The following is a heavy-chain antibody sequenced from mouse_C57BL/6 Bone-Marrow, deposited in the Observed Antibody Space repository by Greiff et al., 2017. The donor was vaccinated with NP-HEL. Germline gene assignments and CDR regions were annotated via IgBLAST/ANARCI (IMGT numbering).Heavy chain of an antibody. CDR2: ISGGGGNT. CDR1: GFTFSSYT. V-gene: IGHV5-9*01. Sequence: EVQLQESGGGLVKPGGSLKLSCAASGFTFSSYTMSWVRPTPETRLEWVATISGGGGNTYYPDSVKGRFTISRDNAKNTLYLQMSSLRSEDTALYYCARHYYGSSYVRYFDVWGTGTTVTVSS. CDR3: ARHYYGSSYVRYFDV. D-gene: IGHD1-1*01. J-gene: IGHJ1*03.